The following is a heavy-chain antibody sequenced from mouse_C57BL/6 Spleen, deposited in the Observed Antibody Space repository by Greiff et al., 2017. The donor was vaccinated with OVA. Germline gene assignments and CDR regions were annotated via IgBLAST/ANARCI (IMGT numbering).Heavy chain of an antibody. CDR2: IYPGDGDT. J-gene: IGHJ1*03. CDR3: ARLFYDGPLRGYFDV. CDR1: GYAFSSSW. Sequence: VKLQESGPELVKPGASVKISCKASGYAFSSSWMNWVKQRPGKGLEWIGRIYPGDGDTNYNGKFKGKATLTADKSSSTAYMQLSSLTSEDSAVYFCARLFYDGPLRGYFDVWGTGTTVTVSS. V-gene: IGHV1-82*01. D-gene: IGHD2-3*01.